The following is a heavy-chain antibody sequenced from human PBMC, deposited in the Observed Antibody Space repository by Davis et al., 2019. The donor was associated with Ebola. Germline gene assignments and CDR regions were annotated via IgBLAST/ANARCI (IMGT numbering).Heavy chain of an antibody. J-gene: IGHJ4*02. V-gene: IGHV1-24*01. CDR2: FDPEDGET. Sequence: ASVKVSCKVSGYTLTELSMHWVRQAPGKGLEWMGGFDPEDGETIYAQKFQGRVTMTEDTSTDTAYMELSSLRSEDTAVYYCATYSGSYLYFDYWGQGTLVTVSS. CDR3: ATYSGSYLYFDY. CDR1: GYTLTELS. D-gene: IGHD1-26*01.